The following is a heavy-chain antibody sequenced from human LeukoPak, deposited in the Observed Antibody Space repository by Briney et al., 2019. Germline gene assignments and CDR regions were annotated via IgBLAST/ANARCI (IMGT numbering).Heavy chain of an antibody. J-gene: IGHJ6*03. CDR2: ISGSGGST. CDR1: GFTFSSYG. CDR3: AKRDCSGGSCHKFDYYYYMDV. D-gene: IGHD2-15*01. V-gene: IGHV3-23*01. Sequence: GGSLRLSCAASGFTFSSYGMSWVRQAPGKGLEWVSAISGSGGSTYHADSVKGRFTISRDNSKNTLFLLMNSLRAEDTAVYYCAKRDCSGGSCHKFDYYYYMDVWGKGTTVTVSS.